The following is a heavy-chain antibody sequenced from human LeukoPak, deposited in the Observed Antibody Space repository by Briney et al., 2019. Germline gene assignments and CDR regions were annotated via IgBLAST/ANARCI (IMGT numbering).Heavy chain of an antibody. J-gene: IGHJ5*02. CDR3: ACRDLSSTWSFP. V-gene: IGHV5-51*01. D-gene: IGHD6-13*01. CDR2: IYPGDSRI. CDR1: GYSFTSYW. Sequence: GESLKISCQGFGYSFTSYWIGWVRQMPGKGMEWMGVIYPGDSRIRYNPSFQGQVTISVDKSISTAYLQWVSLKASDTAMYYCACRDLSSTWSFPWGQGTLVTVSS.